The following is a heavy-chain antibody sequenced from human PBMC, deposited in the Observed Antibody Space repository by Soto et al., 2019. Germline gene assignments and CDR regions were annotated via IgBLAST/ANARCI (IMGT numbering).Heavy chain of an antibody. CDR3: ASVEYSSSGRHYYYYYGMDV. D-gene: IGHD6-6*01. V-gene: IGHV1-69*13. J-gene: IGHJ6*02. CDR1: GGTFSSYA. Sequence: SVKVSCKASGGTFSSYAISWVGQAPGQGLEWMGGIIPIFGTANYAQKFQGRVTITADESTSTAYMELSSLRSEDTAVYYCASVEYSSSGRHYYYYYGMDVWGQGTTVTVSS. CDR2: IIPIFGTA.